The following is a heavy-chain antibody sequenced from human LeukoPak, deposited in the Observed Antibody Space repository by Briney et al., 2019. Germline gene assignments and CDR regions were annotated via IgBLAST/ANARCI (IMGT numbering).Heavy chain of an antibody. J-gene: IGHJ4*02. CDR2: IYNGGST. D-gene: IGHD1-26*01. CDR1: GASISRDY. Sequence: SETLSLTCTVSGASISRDYWTWIRQPPGKGLEWFGYIYNGGSTTYSPSLNSRVTISLDTSNNQVSLRLSSVTAADTAVYYCAKGGTYGGGADYWGQGTLVTVSS. CDR3: AKGGTYGGGADY. V-gene: IGHV4-59*01.